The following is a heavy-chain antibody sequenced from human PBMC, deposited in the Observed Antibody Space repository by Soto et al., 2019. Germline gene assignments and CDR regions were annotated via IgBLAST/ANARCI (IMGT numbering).Heavy chain of an antibody. Sequence: LRLSCAASGFSFSGYAVTWVRRAPGKGLEWVSAISGGGGSTYYADSVKGRFTVSRDNSKNTLHLQMNSLRAEDTAVYYCAKTESFNGYYNAFDYWGRGTQVTVSS. V-gene: IGHV3-23*01. CDR3: AKTESFNGYYNAFDY. D-gene: IGHD3-9*01. CDR2: ISGGGGST. CDR1: GFSFSGYA. J-gene: IGHJ4*02.